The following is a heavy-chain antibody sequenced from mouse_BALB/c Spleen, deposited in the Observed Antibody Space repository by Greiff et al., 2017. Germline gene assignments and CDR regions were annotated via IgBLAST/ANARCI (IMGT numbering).Heavy chain of an antibody. CDR1: GYAFSSSW. D-gene: IGHD2-2*01. J-gene: IGHJ2*01. CDR2: IYPGDGDT. V-gene: IGHV1-82*01. Sequence: QVQLQQSGPELVKPGASVKISCKASGYAFSSSWMNWVKQRPGQGLEWIGRIYPGDGDTNYNEKFKGKATLTADKSSSTAYMQLSSRTSVDSAVYFCGRWGYGEGGCDYWGQGTTLTVSS. CDR3: GRWGYGEGGCDY.